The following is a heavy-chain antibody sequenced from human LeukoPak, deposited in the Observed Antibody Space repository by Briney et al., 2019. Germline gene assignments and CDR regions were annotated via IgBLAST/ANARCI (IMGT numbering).Heavy chain of an antibody. D-gene: IGHD6-19*01. CDR1: GFTFSSYS. J-gene: IGHJ4*02. CDR2: ISSSSTTI. V-gene: IGHV3-48*02. CDR3: VRDQQWLVYYDY. Sequence: GSLRLSCAASGFTFSSYSMNWVRQAPGKGLEWVSYISSSSTTIFYADSVKGRFTISRDNAKNSLYLQMNSLRDEDTAVYYCVRDQQWLVYYDYWGQGTPVTISS.